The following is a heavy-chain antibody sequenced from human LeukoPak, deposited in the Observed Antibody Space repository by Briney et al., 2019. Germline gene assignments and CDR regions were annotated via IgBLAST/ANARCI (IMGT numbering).Heavy chain of an antibody. J-gene: IGHJ4*02. CDR3: ARTRGYSGYDGEYYFDY. D-gene: IGHD5-12*01. V-gene: IGHV3-66*02. CDR2: IYSGGST. CDR1: GFTFSTYA. Sequence: GGSLRLSCAASGFTFSTYAMSWVRQAPGKGLEWVSVIYSGGSTYYADSVKGRFTISRDNSKNTLYLQMNSLRAEDTAVYYCARTRGYSGYDGEYYFDYWGQGTLVTVSS.